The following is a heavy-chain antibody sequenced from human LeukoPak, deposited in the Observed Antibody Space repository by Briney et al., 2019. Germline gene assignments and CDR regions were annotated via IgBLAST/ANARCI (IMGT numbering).Heavy chain of an antibody. CDR3: ARVATIQGGSGDYYYYYGMDV. D-gene: IGHD5-12*01. J-gene: IGHJ6*02. V-gene: IGHV3-30-3*01. CDR1: GFTFSSYA. Sequence: GGSLRLSCAASGFTFSSYAMHWVRQAPGKGLEWVAVISYDGSNKYYADSVKGRFTISRDNSKNTLYLQMNSLRAEDTAVYYCARVATIQGGSGDYYYYYGMDVWGQGTAVTVSS. CDR2: ISYDGSNK.